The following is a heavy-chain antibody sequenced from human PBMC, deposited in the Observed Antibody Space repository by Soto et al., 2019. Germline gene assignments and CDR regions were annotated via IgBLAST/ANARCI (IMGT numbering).Heavy chain of an antibody. V-gene: IGHV4-31*03. J-gene: IGHJ4*02. CDR1: GGSISSGGYY. CDR2: IYYSGST. D-gene: IGHD6-13*01. CDR3: ARGRGIIAAAGTLPTPEFDY. Sequence: SETLSLTCTVSGGSISSGGYYWSWIRQHPGKGLEWIGYIYYSGSTYYNPSLKSRVTISVDTSKNQFSLKLSSVTAADTAVYDCARGRGIIAAAGTLPTPEFDYWGQGTLVTVSS.